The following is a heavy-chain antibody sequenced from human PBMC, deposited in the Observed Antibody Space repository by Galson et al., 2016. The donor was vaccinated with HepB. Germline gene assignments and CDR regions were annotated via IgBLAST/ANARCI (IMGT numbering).Heavy chain of an antibody. CDR1: GFTFSSYP. J-gene: IGHJ4*02. D-gene: IGHD6-19*01. CDR3: ARELSGWPFGY. Sequence: SLRLSCAASGFTFSSYPIHWVRQAPGKGLEWVAVISYDGTNNYYADSVKGRFTISRDNSKNTVYLQMSSLRPEDTAVYYCARELSGWPFGYWGQGTLVTVSS. CDR2: ISYDGTNN. V-gene: IGHV3-30*04.